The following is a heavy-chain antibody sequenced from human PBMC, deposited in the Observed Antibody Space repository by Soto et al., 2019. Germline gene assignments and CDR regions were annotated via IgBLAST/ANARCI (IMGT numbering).Heavy chain of an antibody. CDR1: GFTFSSYA. Sequence: EVQLLESGGGLVQPGGSLRLSCAASGFTFSSYAMSWVRQAPGKGLEWVSAISGSGGSTYYADSVKGRFTISRDNSKNTLYLQMNSLRAEDTAVYYCAKGGYCSGGSGYYRIDYWGQGPLVTVSS. CDR3: AKGGYCSGGSGYYRIDY. D-gene: IGHD2-15*01. CDR2: ISGSGGST. V-gene: IGHV3-23*01. J-gene: IGHJ4*02.